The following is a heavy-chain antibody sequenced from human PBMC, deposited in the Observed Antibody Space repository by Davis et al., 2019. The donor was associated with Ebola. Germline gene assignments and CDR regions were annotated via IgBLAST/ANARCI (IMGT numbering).Heavy chain of an antibody. CDR3: ARRINYYDNSVYSSWFDT. J-gene: IGHJ5*02. V-gene: IGHV4-30-2*01. D-gene: IGHD3-22*01. Sequence: PSETLSLTCAVSGGSISSGDHSWSWIRQPPGKGLEWIGYIYHSGSSYYNPSLKSRVTISVDRSKNQFSLKLSSVTAADTAVYYCARRINYYDNSVYSSWFDTWGQGTLVTVSS. CDR2: IYHSGSS. CDR1: GGSISSGDHS.